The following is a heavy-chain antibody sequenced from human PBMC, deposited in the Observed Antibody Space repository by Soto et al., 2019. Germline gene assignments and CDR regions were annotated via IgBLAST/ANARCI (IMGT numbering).Heavy chain of an antibody. CDR2: MSSSSDYT. Sequence: QVQVVESGGGLVKPGGSLRLSCAASGFTFSDYYMNWIRQAPGKGLEWVSYMSSSSDYTTYADSVKGRFTISRDNAKSSLYLQMNSLRAEDTAVYYCARGGVRGTTSRGQVYNWGQGTLVTVSS. CDR1: GFTFSDYY. CDR3: ARGGVRGTTSRGQVYN. D-gene: IGHD1-7*01. V-gene: IGHV3-11*06. J-gene: IGHJ4*02.